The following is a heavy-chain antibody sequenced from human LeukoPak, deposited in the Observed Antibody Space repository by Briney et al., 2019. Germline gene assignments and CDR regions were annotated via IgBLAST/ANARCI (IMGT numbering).Heavy chain of an antibody. Sequence: PGGSLRLSCAASGFTFSSYSMNWVRQAPGKGLEWVAYIRYDGGNEYYANFVKGRFTISRDNSKNTLYLQMNSLRGEDTAVYYCAKLGTTSVTTGYWGQGTLVTVSS. J-gene: IGHJ4*02. D-gene: IGHD4-17*01. CDR2: IRYDGGNE. CDR3: AKLGTTSVTTGY. V-gene: IGHV3-30*02. CDR1: GFTFSSYS.